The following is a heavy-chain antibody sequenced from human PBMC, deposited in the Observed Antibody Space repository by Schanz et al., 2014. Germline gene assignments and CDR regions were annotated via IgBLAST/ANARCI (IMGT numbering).Heavy chain of an antibody. V-gene: IGHV3-23*01. J-gene: IGHJ6*03. Sequence: EVQLLESGGGLVQPGGSLRLSCAGSGFTFSSYAMSRVRQTPGKGLEWVSVISGSGVTIYYADSVKGRFTISRDNSKNTLYLQMNSLRAEDTAVYYCAKDVRPVPNTVRFYYMDVWGQGTTVTVSS. CDR2: ISGSGVTI. D-gene: IGHD1-1*01. CDR3: AKDVRPVPNTVRFYYMDV. CDR1: GFTFSSYA.